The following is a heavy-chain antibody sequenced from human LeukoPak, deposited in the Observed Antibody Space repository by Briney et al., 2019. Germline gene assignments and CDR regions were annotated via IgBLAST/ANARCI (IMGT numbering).Heavy chain of an antibody. V-gene: IGHV3-23*01. CDR2: ITGRSDKT. J-gene: IGHJ4*02. Sequence: GGSLRLSCAASGFNFNKYDMTWARQAPGKGLGWVSTITGRSDKTYYTDSVKGRFVTSRDNSKDTLYLQMNSLRAEDTALYYCAKGGWLDDLGQGALVTVSS. CDR3: AKGGWLDD. CDR1: GFNFNKYD. D-gene: IGHD6-19*01.